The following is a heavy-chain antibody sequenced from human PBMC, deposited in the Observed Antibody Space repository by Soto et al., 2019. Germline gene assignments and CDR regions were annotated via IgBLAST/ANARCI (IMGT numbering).Heavy chain of an antibody. CDR3: AKVDYSYYGMDV. CDR2: IYTSGST. V-gene: IGHV4-4*07. CDR1: GGSVSSYY. Sequence: SETLSLTCTVSGGSVSSYYLTWIRQPAGKGLEWIGRIYTSGSTNYNPSLRSRVTISLDTSKNQFSLRLSSVTAADTAVYYCAKVDYSYYGMDVWGQGTTVTVSS. J-gene: IGHJ6*02.